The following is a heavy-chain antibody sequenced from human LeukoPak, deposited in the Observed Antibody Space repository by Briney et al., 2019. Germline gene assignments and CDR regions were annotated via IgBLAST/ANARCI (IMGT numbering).Heavy chain of an antibody. J-gene: IGHJ4*02. Sequence: ASVKVSCKASGYTFTSYYMHWVRQAPGQGLEWLGWINPNSGDTHYAQRFQGRVTMTRDTSISTAYMELSSLRSDDPAVYYCATTVTTWAFDYWGQGTLVTVSS. CDR3: ATTVTTWAFDY. D-gene: IGHD4-17*01. V-gene: IGHV1-2*02. CDR1: GYTFTSYY. CDR2: INPNSGDT.